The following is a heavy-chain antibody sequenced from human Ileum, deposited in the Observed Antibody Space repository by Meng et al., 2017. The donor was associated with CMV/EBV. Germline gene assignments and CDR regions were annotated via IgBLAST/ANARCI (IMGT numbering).Heavy chain of an antibody. CDR3: ATENWNADY. D-gene: IGHD1-1*01. V-gene: IGHV3-23*01. Sequence: LSCAAYGFTFSDYAMNWVRQAPGMGLEWVSHISRGSDSTHYADSVKGRFTISRDNSKNTPYLQMNSLRAEDTAVYYCATENWNADYWGQGTLVTVSS. CDR1: GFTFSDYA. CDR2: ISRGSDST. J-gene: IGHJ4*02.